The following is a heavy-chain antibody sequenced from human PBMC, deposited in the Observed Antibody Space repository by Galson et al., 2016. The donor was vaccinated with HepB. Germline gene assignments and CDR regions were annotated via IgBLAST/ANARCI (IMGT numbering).Heavy chain of an antibody. CDR2: IYTTGTL. CDR3: ARVYDFWTGSYQFDP. D-gene: IGHD3-3*01. Sequence: TLSLTCNVSGGYVSSGSYYWSWVRQPAGKGLEWIGRIYTTGTLNYNPSLKSRVSISMDKSENQFSLRLTSVTAADTAVYYCARVYDFWTGSYQFDPWGQGTLVTVSS. CDR1: GGYVSSGSYY. J-gene: IGHJ5*02. V-gene: IGHV4-61*02.